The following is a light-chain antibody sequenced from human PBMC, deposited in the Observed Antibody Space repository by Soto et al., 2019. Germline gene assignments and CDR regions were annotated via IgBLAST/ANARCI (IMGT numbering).Light chain of an antibody. J-gene: IGLJ1*01. Sequence: GEARRISKTRTSGDVGGYNDVSWYQQHPGKAPKLMIYDVSNRPSGVSNRFSGSKSGNTASLTISGLQAKDKAEYDCSSYSRHTCYVFRT. CDR1: SGDVGGYND. CDR3: SSYSRHTCYV. V-gene: IGLV2-14*04. CDR2: DVS.